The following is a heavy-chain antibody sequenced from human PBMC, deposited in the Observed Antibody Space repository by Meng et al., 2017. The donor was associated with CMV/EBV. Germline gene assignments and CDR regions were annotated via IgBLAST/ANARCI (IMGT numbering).Heavy chain of an antibody. CDR1: GGSVSGYY. J-gene: IGHJ5*02. V-gene: IGHV4-34*01. Sequence: QEQLQQWGAGLLKLSETRSLSCAFYGGSVSGYYWGWIRQPPGKGLEWIGEINHSGSTNYNPSLKSRVTISVDTSKNQFSLKLSSVTAADTAVYYCARGGNWFDPWGQGTLVTVSS. CDR2: INHSGST. CDR3: ARGGNWFDP.